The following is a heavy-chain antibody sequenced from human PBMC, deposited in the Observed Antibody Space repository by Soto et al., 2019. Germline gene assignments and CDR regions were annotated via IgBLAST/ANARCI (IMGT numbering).Heavy chain of an antibody. J-gene: IGHJ5*02. CDR2: IYYNGST. CDR3: ARDRGYCSSTSCYTHWFDP. V-gene: IGHV4-30-4*01. D-gene: IGHD2-2*02. Sequence: PSETLSLTCTVSGGSISSGDYYWSWIRQPPGKGLEWIGYIYYNGSTYYNPSLKSRVTISVDTSKNQFSLKLSSVTAADTAVYYCARDRGYCSSTSCYTHWFDPWGQGTLVTVSS. CDR1: GGSISSGDYY.